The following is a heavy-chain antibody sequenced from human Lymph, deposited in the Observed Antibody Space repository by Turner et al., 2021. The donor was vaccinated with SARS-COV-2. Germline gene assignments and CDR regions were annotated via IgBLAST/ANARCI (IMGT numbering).Heavy chain of an antibody. CDR1: GFTFSSYG. D-gene: IGHD2-2*02. CDR3: AKDRVVPPAIWNYYYYYGMDV. V-gene: IGHV3-23*01. J-gene: IGHJ6*02. CDR2: ISGSGGST. Sequence: EVRLLESGGGLVQPGGSLRLSCAASGFTFSSYGMSWVRQAPGKGLEWVSVISGSGGSTYYADSVKGRFTISRDNSKNTLYLQMNSLRAEDTAVYYCAKDRVVPPAIWNYYYYYGMDVWGQGTTVTVSS.